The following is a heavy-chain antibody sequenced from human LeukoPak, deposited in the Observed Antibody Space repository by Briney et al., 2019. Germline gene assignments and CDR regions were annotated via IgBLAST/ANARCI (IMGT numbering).Heavy chain of an antibody. CDR1: GFTFSSDG. Sequence: VGSLRLSCAASGFTFSSDGMSWVRQGPGKGLGWVANIKQDGSEKYYVASVKGRFTISRDNAKNSLYLQMNSLRAEDTAVYYCARVDEDIVVVPAAMPFYYYYGMDVWGKGTTVTVSS. D-gene: IGHD2-2*01. CDR3: ARVDEDIVVVPAAMPFYYYYGMDV. CDR2: IKQDGSEK. J-gene: IGHJ6*04. V-gene: IGHV3-7*03.